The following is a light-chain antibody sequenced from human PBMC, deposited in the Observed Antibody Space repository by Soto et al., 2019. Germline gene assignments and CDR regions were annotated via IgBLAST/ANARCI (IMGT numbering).Light chain of an antibody. Sequence: EVVMTQSPATLSVSPGERATLSCRASQRISSNLAWYQQRRGQAPRLLIYGASTRAPGIPARFSGSGSETEFTLTISSLQSEDFAVYYRQHYNNWTQWTFGKGTKVEIK. CDR2: GAS. CDR1: QRISSN. CDR3: QHYNNWTQWT. V-gene: IGKV3-15*01. J-gene: IGKJ1*01.